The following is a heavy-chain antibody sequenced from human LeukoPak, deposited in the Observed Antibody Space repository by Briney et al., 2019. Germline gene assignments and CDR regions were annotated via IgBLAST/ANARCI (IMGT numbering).Heavy chain of an antibody. J-gene: IGHJ4*02. V-gene: IGHV4-34*01. CDR3: ARVASRTPRPTTPDY. CDR2: INHSGST. Sequence: SETLSLTYAVYGGSFSGYYWSWIRQPPGKGLEWIGEINHSGSTNYNPSLKSRVTISVDTSKNQFSLKLSSVTAADTAVYYCARVASRTPRPTTPDYWGQGTLVTVSS. D-gene: IGHD5-12*01. CDR1: GGSFSGYY.